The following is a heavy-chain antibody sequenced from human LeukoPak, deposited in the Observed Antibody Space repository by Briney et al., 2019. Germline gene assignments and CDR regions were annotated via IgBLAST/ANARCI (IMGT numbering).Heavy chain of an antibody. D-gene: IGHD2-2*01. Sequence: GGSLRLSCAASGFTFSSYAMSWVRQAPGKGLEWVSGISGGGGSTYYADSVKGRFTISRDNSKNTLYLQMNSLRAEDTAVYYCAREEGPYVVSSTYFDYWGQGTLVTVSS. J-gene: IGHJ4*02. CDR2: ISGGGGST. V-gene: IGHV3-23*01. CDR3: AREEGPYVVSSTYFDY. CDR1: GFTFSSYA.